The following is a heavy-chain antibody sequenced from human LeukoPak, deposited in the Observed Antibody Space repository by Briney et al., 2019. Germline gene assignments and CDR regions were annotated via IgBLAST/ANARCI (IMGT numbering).Heavy chain of an antibody. CDR3: ARGRVAARPIDY. CDR2: MNPNSGNT. V-gene: IGHV1-8*01. D-gene: IGHD6-6*01. J-gene: IGHJ4*02. Sequence: ASVKVSCKASGYTFTSYDVNWVRQATGQGLEWMGWMNPNSGNTGYAQKFQGRVTMTRNTSISTAYMELSSLRSEDTAVYYCARGRVAARPIDYWGQGPLVTVSS. CDR1: GYTFTSYD.